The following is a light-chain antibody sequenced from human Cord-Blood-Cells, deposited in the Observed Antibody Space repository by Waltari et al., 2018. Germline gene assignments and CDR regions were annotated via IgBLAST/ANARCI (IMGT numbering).Light chain of an antibody. CDR3: VLYMGSGIWV. CDR2: STN. V-gene: IGLV8-61*01. J-gene: IGLJ3*02. Sequence: QTVVTQEPSFSVSPGGTVTLTCGLSSGSVSTSYYPSWYQQTPVQAPRTLIYSTNPRSSGVPDRFSGSILGNKAALTITGAQADDESDYYCVLYMGSGIWVFGGGTKLTVL. CDR1: SGSVSTSYY.